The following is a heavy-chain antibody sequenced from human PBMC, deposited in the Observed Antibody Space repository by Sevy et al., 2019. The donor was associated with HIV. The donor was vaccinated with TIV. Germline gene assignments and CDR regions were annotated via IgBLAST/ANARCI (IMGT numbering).Heavy chain of an antibody. CDR3: STDDLISY. J-gene: IGHJ4*02. V-gene: IGHV3-15*07. D-gene: IGHD3-3*02. CDR2: IKSITGGGAA. CDR1: GFDFPNAW. Sequence: GGSLRLSCTASGFDFPNAWMNWIRQVPGKGLEWVGHIKSITGGGAADYAAPVKGRFTISRHDSKNTLYLQMNSLKAEDTAVYYCSTDDLISYWGQGTLVTVSS.